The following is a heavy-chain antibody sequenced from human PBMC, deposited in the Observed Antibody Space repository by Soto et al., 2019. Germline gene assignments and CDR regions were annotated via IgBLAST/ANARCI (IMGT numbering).Heavy chain of an antibody. CDR2: INHSGST. D-gene: IGHD3-22*01. CDR1: GGSFSGYY. CDR3: GRGLNDSSGYYYQNY. V-gene: IGHV4-34*01. J-gene: IGHJ4*02. Sequence: PSETLSLTCAVYGGSFSGYYWSWIRQPPGKGLEWIGEINHSGSTNYNPSLKSRVTISVDTSKNQFSLKLSSVTAADTAVYYCGRGLNDSSGYYYQNYWGQGTLVTVSS.